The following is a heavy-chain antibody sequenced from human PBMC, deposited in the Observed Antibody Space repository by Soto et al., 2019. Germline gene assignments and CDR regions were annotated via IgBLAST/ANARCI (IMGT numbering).Heavy chain of an antibody. Sequence: GESLEISCKGSGYNFTNYWLSWVRQLPGKGLGGMGGIAPSDSYTDYSPSLQGHVTISADKSISTAYLQCSSLKASDTAMYYCAARTAIEGLYGRDVWGQGTTVTVSS. V-gene: IGHV5-10-1*01. CDR2: IAPSDSYT. CDR3: AARTAIEGLYGRDV. CDR1: GYNFTNYW. J-gene: IGHJ6*02.